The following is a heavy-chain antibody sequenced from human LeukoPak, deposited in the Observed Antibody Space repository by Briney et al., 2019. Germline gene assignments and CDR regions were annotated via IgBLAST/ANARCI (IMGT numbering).Heavy chain of an antibody. CDR2: IQASGDS. D-gene: IGHD1-1*01. V-gene: IGHV4-4*09. J-gene: IGHJ4*01. CDR1: GDSLSSFS. CDR3: ARLVRNWNDHFDS. Sequence: SETLSLTCTLSGDSLSSFSWSWIRQPPGKGLEWIGYIQASGDSSFSPALKSRVTISLDTSKNEFYLNLNSVTAADTAMYFCARLVRNWNDHFDSWGHGTLVTVSS.